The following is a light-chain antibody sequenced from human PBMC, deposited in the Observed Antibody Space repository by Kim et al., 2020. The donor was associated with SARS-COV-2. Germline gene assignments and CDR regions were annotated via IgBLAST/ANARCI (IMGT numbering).Light chain of an antibody. Sequence: EIVMTQSPATLSVSPGERATLSCRASQSVSSNLAWYQQKPGQAPRLLIYGASTRATGIPVRFSGSGYGTEFTLTISSLQSEDFAVYYCQQYSHGPLTFGGGTKVDIK. CDR3: QQYSHGPLT. CDR2: GAS. J-gene: IGKJ4*01. V-gene: IGKV3-15*01. CDR1: QSVSSN.